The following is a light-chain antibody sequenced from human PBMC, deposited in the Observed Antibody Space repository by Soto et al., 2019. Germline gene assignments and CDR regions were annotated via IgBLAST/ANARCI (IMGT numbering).Light chain of an antibody. CDR1: QSVGSRY. CDR2: GAS. CDR3: QQYGSSPLFT. V-gene: IGKV3-20*01. J-gene: IGKJ3*01. Sequence: ESVLTQSPGILSLSPGEKATLSRRASQSVGSRYLAWYQQKPGQAPRLLIYGASNSATGIPDRFSGSGSGTDFALTISRLEPEDFAVYYCQQYGSSPLFTFGPGTKVDIK.